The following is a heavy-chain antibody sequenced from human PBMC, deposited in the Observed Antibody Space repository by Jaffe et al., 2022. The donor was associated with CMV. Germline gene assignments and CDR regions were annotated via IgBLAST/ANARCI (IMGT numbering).Heavy chain of an antibody. Sequence: QVTLKESGPVLVKPTETLTLTCTVSGFSLSNGRMGVNWIRQPPGKALEWLAHIFSSDETSYSTSLKSRLTISKDTSKSQVVLTMTNMDPVDTATYYCARSGWLQSYYYYYYYMDVWGKGTTVTVSS. J-gene: IGHJ6*03. V-gene: IGHV2-26*01. CDR3: ARSGWLQSYYYYYYYMDV. D-gene: IGHD5-12*01. CDR1: GFSLSNGRMG. CDR2: IFSSDET.